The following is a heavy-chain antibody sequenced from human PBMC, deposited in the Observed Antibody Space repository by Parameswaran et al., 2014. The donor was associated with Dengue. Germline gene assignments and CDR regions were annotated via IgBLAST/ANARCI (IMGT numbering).Heavy chain of an antibody. J-gene: IGHJ5*02. CDR3: AKTLLTAMGDL. V-gene: IGHV3-23*01. CDR2: ISGSGGST. Sequence: WIRQPPGKGLEWVSAISGSGGSTYYADSVKGRFTISRDNSKNTLYLQMNSLRAEDTAVYYCAKTLLTAMGDLWGQGTLVTVSS. D-gene: IGHD5-18*01.